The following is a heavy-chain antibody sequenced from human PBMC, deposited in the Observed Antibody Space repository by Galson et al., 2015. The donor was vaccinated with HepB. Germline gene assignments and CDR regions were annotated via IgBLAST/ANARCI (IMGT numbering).Heavy chain of an antibody. D-gene: IGHD3-10*01. J-gene: IGHJ6*03. Sequence: SLRLSCAASGFTFTYWMSWVRQAPGKGLEWVASIKQDGSEKYYVDSVKGRFTISRDNTKNSLYLQMNRLRVEDTAVYYCARSSPRGYMDVWGRGTTVTVSS. CDR1: GFTFTYW. CDR2: IKQDGSEK. CDR3: ARSSPRGYMDV. V-gene: IGHV3-7*01.